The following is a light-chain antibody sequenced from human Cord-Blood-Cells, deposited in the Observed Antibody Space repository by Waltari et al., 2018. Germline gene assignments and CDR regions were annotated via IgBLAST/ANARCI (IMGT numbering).Light chain of an antibody. CDR2: SNN. CDR3: AAWDDSLNGWV. V-gene: IGLV1-44*01. J-gene: IGLJ3*02. CDR1: SSNIGSNT. Sequence: QSVLTQPPSASGTPGQRVTISCSGSSSNIGSNTVNWYQQLPGTAPKLLIYSNNRGPSGVPYRFAGSKSGTSASLAISGLQSEDEADYYCAAWDDSLNGWVFGGGTKLTVL.